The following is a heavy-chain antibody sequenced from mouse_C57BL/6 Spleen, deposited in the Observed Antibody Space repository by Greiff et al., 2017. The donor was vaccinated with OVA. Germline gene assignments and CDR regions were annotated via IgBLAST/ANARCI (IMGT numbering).Heavy chain of an antibody. V-gene: IGHV1-19*01. J-gene: IGHJ4*01. CDR2: INPYNGGT. CDR1: GYTFTDYY. CDR3: ARSPTGTRAMDY. D-gene: IGHD4-1*02. Sequence: VQLKQSGPVLVKPGASVKMSCKASGYTFTDYYMNWVKQSHGKSLEWIGVINPYNGGTSYNQKFKGKATLTVDKSSSTAYMELNSLTSEDSAVYYCARSPTGTRAMDYWGQGTSVTVSS.